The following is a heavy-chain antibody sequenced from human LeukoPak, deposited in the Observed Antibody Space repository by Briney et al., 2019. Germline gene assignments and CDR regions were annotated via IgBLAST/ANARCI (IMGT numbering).Heavy chain of an antibody. Sequence: PGGSLRLSCAASGFTLGNHGMHWVRQAPGQGLEWVANIGKDGSWIHYADSVKGRFTISRDNAKNSLSLQMNSLRADDTAIYYCARDLDFYATDYWGQGTLVTVSS. D-gene: IGHD2/OR15-2a*01. V-gene: IGHV3-7*01. CDR3: ARDLDFYATDY. CDR2: IGKDGSWI. CDR1: GFTLGNHG. J-gene: IGHJ4*02.